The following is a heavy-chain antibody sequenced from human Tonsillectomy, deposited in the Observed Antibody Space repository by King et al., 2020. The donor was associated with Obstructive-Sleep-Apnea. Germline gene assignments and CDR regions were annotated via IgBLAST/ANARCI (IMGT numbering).Heavy chain of an antibody. J-gene: IGHJ4*02. CDR1: GCSISSGGHY. CDR2: IDYSGST. V-gene: IGHV4-31*03. CDR3: ARGEETYYSDY. Sequence: QLQESGPGLVKPSQTLSLTCTVSGCSISSGGHYWSWIRQHPGKGLEWIGYIDYSGSTYYNPSLKSRVTMSVDTSKNQFSLKLSSVTAADTAVYYCARGEETYYSDYWGQGTLVTVSS.